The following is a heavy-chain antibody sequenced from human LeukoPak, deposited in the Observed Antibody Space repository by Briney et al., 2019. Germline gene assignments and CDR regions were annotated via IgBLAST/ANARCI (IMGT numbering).Heavy chain of an antibody. CDR3: ARAGPRGNSQFDY. CDR2: IWYDGSNK. CDR1: GFTFSSYG. V-gene: IGHV3-33*01. Sequence: GGSLRLSCAASGFTFSSYGMHWVRQAPGKGLEWVALIWYDGSNKYYTYSVKGPLTISRENSKNTLYLQMNSLRAEATAIYYCARAGPRGNSQFDYWGQGTLVTVSS. D-gene: IGHD2/OR15-2a*01. J-gene: IGHJ4*02.